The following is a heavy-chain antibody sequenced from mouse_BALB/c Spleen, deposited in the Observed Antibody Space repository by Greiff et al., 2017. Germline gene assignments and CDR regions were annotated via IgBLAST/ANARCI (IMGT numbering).Heavy chain of an antibody. CDR1: GFNIKDYY. CDR3: NAGGTMITPTWFAY. D-gene: IGHD2-4*01. J-gene: IGHJ3*01. Sequence: EVQLQQSGAELVRSGASVKLSCTASGFNIKDYYMHWVKQRPEQGLEWIGWIDPENGDTEYAPKFQGKATMTAETSSNTAYLQLSSLTSEETAVYYCNAGGTMITPTWFAYWGQGTLVTVSA. CDR2: IDPENGDT. V-gene: IGHV14-4*02.